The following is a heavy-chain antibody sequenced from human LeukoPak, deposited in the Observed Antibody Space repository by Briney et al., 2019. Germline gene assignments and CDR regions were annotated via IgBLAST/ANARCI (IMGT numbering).Heavy chain of an antibody. CDR3: ARSMVVAATPFDY. D-gene: IGHD2-15*01. CDR1: GGTFSSYA. V-gene: IGHV1-69*04. CDR2: IIPILGIA. J-gene: IGHJ4*02. Sequence: ASVKVSGKASGGTFSSYAISWVRQAPGQGLEWMGRIIPILGIANYAQKFQGRVTITADKSTSTAYMELSSLRSEDTAVYYCARSMVVAATPFDYWGQGTLVTVSS.